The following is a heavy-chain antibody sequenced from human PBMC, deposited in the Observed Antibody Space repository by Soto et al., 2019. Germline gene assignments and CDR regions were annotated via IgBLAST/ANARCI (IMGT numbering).Heavy chain of an antibody. J-gene: IGHJ4*02. CDR3: ATKYYYGSGSYYDKYYFDY. D-gene: IGHD3-10*01. Sequence: ASVKVSCKVSGYTLTELSMHWVRQTPGKGLEWMGGFDPEDGETIYAQKFQGRVTMTEDTSTDTAYMELSSLRSEDTAVYYCATKYYYGSGSYYDKYYFDYWGQGTLVTVSS. V-gene: IGHV1-24*01. CDR1: GYTLTELS. CDR2: FDPEDGET.